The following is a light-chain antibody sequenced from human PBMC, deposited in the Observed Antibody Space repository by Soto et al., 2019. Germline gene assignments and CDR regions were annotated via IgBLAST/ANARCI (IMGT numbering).Light chain of an antibody. CDR3: SSYTSSGTHVL. V-gene: IGLV2-14*01. J-gene: IGLJ2*01. CDR2: DVS. CDR1: SSDVGGYNY. Sequence: QSALTQPASVSGPPGQSITISCTGTSSDVGGYNYVSWYQQHPGKAPKLMIYDVSNRPSGVSNRFSGSKSGNTASLTISGLQAEDEADYYCSSYTSSGTHVLFGGGTKLTVL.